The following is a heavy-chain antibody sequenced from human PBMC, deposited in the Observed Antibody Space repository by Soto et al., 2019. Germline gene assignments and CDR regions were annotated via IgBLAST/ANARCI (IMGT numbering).Heavy chain of an antibody. Sequence: ESGGGLVQPGGSLRLSCAASGFTVSSNYMSWVRQAPGKGLEWVSVIYSGGSTYYADSVKGRFTISRDNSKNTLYLQMNSLRVEDTAVYYCARENLVRGVMIGAQWGQGTLVTVSS. CDR2: IYSGGST. V-gene: IGHV3-66*01. D-gene: IGHD3-10*01. CDR3: ARENLVRGVMIGAQ. CDR1: GFTVSSNY. J-gene: IGHJ4*02.